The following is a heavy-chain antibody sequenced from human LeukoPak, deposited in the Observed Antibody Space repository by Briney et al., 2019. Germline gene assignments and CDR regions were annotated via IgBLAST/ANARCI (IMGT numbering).Heavy chain of an antibody. Sequence: PGGSLRLSCAASGFTVSSNYMSWVRQAPGKGLEWVSVIYSGGSTYYADSVKGRFTISRDNSKNTLYLQMNSLRAEDTAVYYCARDLYCSGGSCYSDYYYGMDVWGQGTTVTVSS. CDR2: IYSGGST. D-gene: IGHD2-15*01. V-gene: IGHV3-53*01. CDR3: ARDLYCSGGSCYSDYYYGMDV. J-gene: IGHJ6*02. CDR1: GFTVSSNY.